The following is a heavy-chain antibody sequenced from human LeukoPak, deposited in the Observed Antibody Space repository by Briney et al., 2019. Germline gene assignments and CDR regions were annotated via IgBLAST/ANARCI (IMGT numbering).Heavy chain of an antibody. Sequence: PSETLSLTCAVYGGSFSGYYWSWIRQPPGKGLEWIGEINHSGSTNYNPSLKSRVTISVDTSKNQFSLKLSSVTAADTAVYYCAAVAYCGGDCCSMDYWGQGTLVTVSS. CDR2: INHSGST. D-gene: IGHD2-21*02. CDR3: AAVAYCGGDCCSMDY. J-gene: IGHJ4*02. V-gene: IGHV4-34*01. CDR1: GGSFSGYY.